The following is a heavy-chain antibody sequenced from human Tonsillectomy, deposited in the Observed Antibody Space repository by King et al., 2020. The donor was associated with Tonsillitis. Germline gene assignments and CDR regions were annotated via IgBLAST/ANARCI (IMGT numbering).Heavy chain of an antibody. CDR1: GGSISSSSYY. CDR3: ASTLVVPAAKGFQD. J-gene: IGHJ1*01. V-gene: IGHV4-39*01. Sequence: QLQESGPGLVKPSETLSLTCTVSGGSISSSSYYWGWIRQPPGKGLEWIGSIYYSGSTDYNPSLKSRVTISVDTSKNQFSLKLSSVTAADTAVYYCASTLVVPAAKGFQDWGQGTLVTVSS. CDR2: IYYSGST. D-gene: IGHD2-2*01.